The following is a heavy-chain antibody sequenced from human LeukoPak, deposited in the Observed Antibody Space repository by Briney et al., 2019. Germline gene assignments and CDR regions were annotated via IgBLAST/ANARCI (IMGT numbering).Heavy chain of an antibody. CDR3: ARELTAADDAFDI. CDR2: MNPNSGNT. D-gene: IGHD6-13*01. V-gene: IGHV1-8*01. Sequence: ASVKVSCKASGYTFTSYDINWVRQATGRGLEWMGWMNPNSGNTGYAQKFQGRVTMTRNTSISTAYMELSSLRSEDTAVYYCARELTAADDAFDIWGQGTMVTVSS. J-gene: IGHJ3*02. CDR1: GYTFTSYD.